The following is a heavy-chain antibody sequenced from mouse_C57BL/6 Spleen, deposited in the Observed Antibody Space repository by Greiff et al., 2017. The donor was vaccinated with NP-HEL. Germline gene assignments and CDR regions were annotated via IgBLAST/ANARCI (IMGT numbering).Heavy chain of an antibody. D-gene: IGHD1-1*01. V-gene: IGHV1-80*01. CDR3: ARGDGSSSYAMDY. Sequence: LQQSGASVKISCKASGYAFSSYWMNWVKQRPGKGLEWIGQIYPGDGDTNYNGKFKGKATLTADKSSSTAYMQLSSLTSEDSAVYFCARGDGSSSYAMDYWGQGTSVTVSS. J-gene: IGHJ4*01. CDR2: IYPGDGDT. CDR1: GYAFSSYW.